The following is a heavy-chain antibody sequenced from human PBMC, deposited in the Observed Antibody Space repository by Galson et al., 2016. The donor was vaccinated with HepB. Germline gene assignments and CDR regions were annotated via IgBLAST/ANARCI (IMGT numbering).Heavy chain of an antibody. CDR2: MNPKSGNT. D-gene: IGHD5-18*01. CDR1: GYTFASSD. J-gene: IGHJ4*02. CDR3: AREIPRKQLWLRFGYFDS. V-gene: IGHV1-8*01. Sequence: SVKVSCKASGYTFASSDINWVRQATGQGLEWMGWMNPKSGNTGYAQKFQGRVTMTRDTSISTAYMELSSLRSEDTAVYYCAREIPRKQLWLRFGYFDSWGQGTLGTVSS.